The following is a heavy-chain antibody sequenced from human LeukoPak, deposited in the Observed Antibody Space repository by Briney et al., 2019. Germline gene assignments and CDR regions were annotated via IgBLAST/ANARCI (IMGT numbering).Heavy chain of an antibody. CDR1: GFTFSSYG. D-gene: IGHD3-22*01. Sequence: GGSLRLSCAASGFTFSSYGMHWVRQAPGKGLEWVANIKQDGSEKYYVDSVKGRFTISRDNAKNSLYLQMNSLRAEDTAVYYCARYGITMIVVVNRPYYFDYWGQGTLVTVSS. V-gene: IGHV3-7*01. J-gene: IGHJ4*02. CDR3: ARYGITMIVVVNRPYYFDY. CDR2: IKQDGSEK.